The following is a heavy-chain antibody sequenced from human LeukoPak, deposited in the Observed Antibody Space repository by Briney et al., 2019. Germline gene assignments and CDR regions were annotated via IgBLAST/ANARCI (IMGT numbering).Heavy chain of an antibody. Sequence: GGSLRLSCAASGFTFSSFSMNWVRQAPGKGLEWVSTVSSSGATTYYADSVKGRFTISRDNSKNTLYLQMNSLRAEDTAVYYCAKGEYYYDSSGYPLYYFDYWGQGTLVTVSS. CDR2: VSSSGATT. CDR3: AKGEYYYDSSGYPLYYFDY. J-gene: IGHJ4*02. D-gene: IGHD3-22*01. CDR1: GFTFSSFS. V-gene: IGHV3-23*01.